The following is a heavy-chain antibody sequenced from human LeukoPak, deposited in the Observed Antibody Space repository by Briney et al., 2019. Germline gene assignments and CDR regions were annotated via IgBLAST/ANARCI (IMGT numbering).Heavy chain of an antibody. J-gene: IGHJ4*02. CDR2: IKQDGSEK. V-gene: IGHV3-7*03. CDR3: ARENDSGWSGPFDY. CDR1: GFTFSNYW. Sequence: PGGSLRLSCAASGFTFSNYWMTWVRQAPGKGLEWVANIKQDGSEKYYVDSVKGRFTISRDNAKNSLYLQVNSLRAEDTAVYYCARENDSGWSGPFDYWGQGTLVTVSS. D-gene: IGHD6-19*01.